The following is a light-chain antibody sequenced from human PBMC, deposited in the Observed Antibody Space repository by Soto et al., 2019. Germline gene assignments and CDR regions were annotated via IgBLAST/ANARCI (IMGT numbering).Light chain of an antibody. CDR2: GAS. CDR3: QQYNNWPIT. V-gene: IGKV3-15*01. J-gene: IGKJ5*01. CDR1: QSISSN. Sequence: EILFTKSPATLSLSKGERATLSYRASQSISSNLAWYQQKNGQAPRLVIYGASTRDTGIPARFSGSGSWTEFTLPLSRLQSEDFKVDYCQQYNNWPITFGQGTRLEIK.